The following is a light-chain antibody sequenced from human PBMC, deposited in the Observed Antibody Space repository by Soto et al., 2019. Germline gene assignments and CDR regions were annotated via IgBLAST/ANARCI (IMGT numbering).Light chain of an antibody. CDR2: AAS. V-gene: IGKV1-39*01. CDR1: QRVDKY. J-gene: IGKJ1*01. Sequence: DLQMTQSPSSLSAFVGDRVTITCRASQRVDKYLNWYQQKPGRAPNLLIYAASNLQSGVPSRFSGSGSGADFTLTITSLHPEDLATYFCQQTYISPWTFGQGTKVEI. CDR3: QQTYISPWT.